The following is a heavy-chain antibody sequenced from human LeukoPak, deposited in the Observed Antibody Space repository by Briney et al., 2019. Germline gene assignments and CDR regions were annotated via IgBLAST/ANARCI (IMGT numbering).Heavy chain of an antibody. CDR2: INHSGST. V-gene: IGHV4-34*01. CDR3: ASSSWLRSLYFDY. Sequence: PSETLSLTCAVCGGSFSGYYWSWIRQPPGKGLEWIREINHSGSTNYNPSLKSRVTISVDTSKNQFSLKLSSVTAADTAVYYCASSSWLRSLYFDYWGQGTLVTVSS. CDR1: GGSFSGYY. D-gene: IGHD6-13*01. J-gene: IGHJ4*02.